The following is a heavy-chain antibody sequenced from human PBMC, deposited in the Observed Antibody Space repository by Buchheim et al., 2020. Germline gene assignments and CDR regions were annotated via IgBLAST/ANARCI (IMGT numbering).Heavy chain of an antibody. J-gene: IGHJ4*02. Sequence: EVQLVESGGGLVKPGGSLRLSCAASGFTFSSYSMNWVRQAPGKGLEWVSSISSGSSYIYYADSVKGRFTISRDNAKNSLYLQMNSLRAEDTAVYYCASSRRAVNDYFDYWGQGTL. CDR1: GFTFSSYS. D-gene: IGHD6-19*01. CDR3: ASSRRAVNDYFDY. CDR2: ISSGSSYI. V-gene: IGHV3-21*01.